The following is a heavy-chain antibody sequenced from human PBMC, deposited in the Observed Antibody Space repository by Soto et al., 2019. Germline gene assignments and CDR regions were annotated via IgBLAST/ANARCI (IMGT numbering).Heavy chain of an antibody. CDR2: ISSSGGST. D-gene: IGHD3-16*01. Sequence: PGGSLRLSCAASAFTFSNYAMSWVRQAPGKGLQWVSAISSSGGSTYYPDSVKGRFTISRDNSKNTLFLQMNSLRAGDTAVYYCTNRKLETSPWGHAFDVWGQGTILTVSS. CDR3: TNRKLETSPWGHAFDV. V-gene: IGHV3-23*01. J-gene: IGHJ3*01. CDR1: AFTFSNYA.